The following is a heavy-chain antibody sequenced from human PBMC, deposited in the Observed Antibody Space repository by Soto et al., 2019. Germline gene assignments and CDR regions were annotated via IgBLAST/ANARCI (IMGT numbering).Heavy chain of an antibody. CDR1: GDSVSSNSAA. J-gene: IGHJ5*02. CDR3: ARELGGYSSSSTVWANWFDP. Sequence: PSQTLSLTCAISGDSVSSNSAAWNWIRQSPSRGLEWPGRTYYRSKWYNDYAVSVKSRITINPDTSKNQFSLQLNSVTPEDTAVYYCARELGGYSSSSTVWANWFDPWGQGTLVTVSS. V-gene: IGHV6-1*01. D-gene: IGHD6-6*01. CDR2: TYYRSKWYN.